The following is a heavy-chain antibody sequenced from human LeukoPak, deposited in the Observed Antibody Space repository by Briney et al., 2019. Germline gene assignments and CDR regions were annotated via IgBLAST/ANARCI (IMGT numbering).Heavy chain of an antibody. D-gene: IGHD3-16*01. V-gene: IGHV3-23*01. CDR2: ISGRGGST. CDR1: GFSFSTAW. J-gene: IGHJ5*02. Sequence: GGSLRLSCAASGFSFSTAWMSWVRQAPGKGLEWVSGISGRGGSTYYEDSVKGRFTLSRDNSKSTVYQELNSLRVEDTGDYYGAKGVGFWGGNWRGIDPWGQGPLVTVSS. CDR3: AKGVGFWGGNWRGIDP.